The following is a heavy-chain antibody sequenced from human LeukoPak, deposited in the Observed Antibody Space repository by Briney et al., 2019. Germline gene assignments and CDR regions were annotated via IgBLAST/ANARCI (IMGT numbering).Heavy chain of an antibody. D-gene: IGHD6-13*01. V-gene: IGHV3-30*03. CDR2: ISYDGSNK. CDR3: ARSSTNWYREYFQH. CDR1: GFTFSSCG. Sequence: GGSLRLSCAASGFTFSSCGMQWVRQAPGKGLEWVAVISYDGSNKYYADSVKGRFTISRDNSKNTLYLQMNSLRAEDTAVYYCARSSTNWYREYFQHWGQGTLVTVSS. J-gene: IGHJ1*01.